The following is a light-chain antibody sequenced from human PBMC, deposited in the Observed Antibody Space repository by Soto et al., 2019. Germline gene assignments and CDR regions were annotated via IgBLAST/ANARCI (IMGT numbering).Light chain of an antibody. V-gene: IGLV1-44*01. CDR1: SSTIGSNT. J-gene: IGLJ2*01. Sequence: QCVLTQPPSASGTPGQRVTISCSGSSSTIGSNTENWYQQLPGTAPKLLIYSNNQRPSGVPDRFSGSKSGTSASLAISGLQSEDEADYYCAAWDDSPNGVVFGGGTKLTAL. CDR2: SNN. CDR3: AAWDDSPNGVV.